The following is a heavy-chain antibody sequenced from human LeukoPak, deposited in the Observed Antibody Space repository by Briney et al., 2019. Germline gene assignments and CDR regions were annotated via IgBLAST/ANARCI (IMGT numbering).Heavy chain of an antibody. D-gene: IGHD6-13*01. CDR3: ARDDLPGIAFDY. CDR2: IRYDGSNK. Sequence: GGSLRLSCAASGFTFSSYGMHWVRQAPGKGLEWVAFIRYDGSNKYYADSVKGRFTISRDNSKNTLYLQMNSLRAEDTAVYYCARDDLPGIAFDYWGQGTLVTVSS. V-gene: IGHV3-30*02. CDR1: GFTFSSYG. J-gene: IGHJ4*02.